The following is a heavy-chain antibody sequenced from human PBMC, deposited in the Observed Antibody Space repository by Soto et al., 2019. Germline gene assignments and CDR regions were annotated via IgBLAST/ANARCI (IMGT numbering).Heavy chain of an antibody. CDR2: IRSKANSYET. V-gene: IGHV3-73*02. J-gene: IGHJ6*02. CDR1: GFTFSGSA. Sequence: EVQLVESGGGLVQPGGSLKLSCAASGFTFSGSAMHWVRQASGKGLEWVGRIRSKANSYETAYAASVKGRFTSSRDDSKITAYLQMNSLKTEDTAVYYCTRTKTLGYSYGSNYYYYGMDVWGQGTTVTVSS. CDR3: TRTKTLGYSYGSNYYYYGMDV. D-gene: IGHD5-18*01.